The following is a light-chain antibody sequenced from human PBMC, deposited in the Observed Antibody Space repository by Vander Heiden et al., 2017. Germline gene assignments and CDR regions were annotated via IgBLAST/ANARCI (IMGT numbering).Light chain of an antibody. CDR3: QAYDSSLSGSYV. V-gene: IGLV1-40*01. CDR1: RSNIGAGYD. J-gene: IGLJ1*01. CDR2: GNS. Sequence: QSVLTPPTSVAPAPGHRLTISCTGSRSNIGAGYDVHWYQQLPGRAPKLLIYGNSNRPSGVPDRCSGSKSGTAASLAITGLQAEDEADYYCQAYDSSLSGSYVFGTGTKFTVL.